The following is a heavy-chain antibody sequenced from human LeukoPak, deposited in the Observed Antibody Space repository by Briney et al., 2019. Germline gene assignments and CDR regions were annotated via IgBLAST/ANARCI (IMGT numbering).Heavy chain of an antibody. J-gene: IGHJ4*02. CDR1: GGSISSYY. D-gene: IGHD6-13*01. V-gene: IGHV4-59*01. CDR2: IYYSGST. CDR3: ARSRGYFDY. Sequence: SETLSLTCTVSGGSISSYYWSWIRQPPGKGQEWIGYIYYSGSTNYNPSLKSRVTISVDTSKNQFSLKLSSVTAADTALYYCARSRGYFDYWGQGTLVTVSS.